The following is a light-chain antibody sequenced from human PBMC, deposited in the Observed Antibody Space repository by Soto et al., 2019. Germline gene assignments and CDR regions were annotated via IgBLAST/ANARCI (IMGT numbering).Light chain of an antibody. Sequence: DIQRSKSLSPLSGSVVDRGTITWWASQSIGRWLAWYQQKPGKAPNLLIYDASSLEGGVPSRFSGGGSGTEFTLTISSLQPDDFATYYCQKYHNWPITCGKGPRRAIK. J-gene: IGKJ5*01. CDR1: QSIGRW. CDR3: QKYHNWPIT. V-gene: IGKV1-5*01. CDR2: DAS.